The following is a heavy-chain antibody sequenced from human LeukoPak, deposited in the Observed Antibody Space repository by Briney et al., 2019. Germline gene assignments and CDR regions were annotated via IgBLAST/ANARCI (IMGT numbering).Heavy chain of an antibody. V-gene: IGHV3-21*01. CDR3: ARGPYDFWSGYEFYFDY. D-gene: IGHD3-3*01. Sequence: PGGSLRLSCAASGFTFSTYSMNWARQAPGKGLEWVSSISGRSSYMYYADSVKGRFTISRDSAKNSLYLQMNSLRAEDTAVYYCARGPYDFWSGYEFYFDYWGQGTLVTVSS. CDR1: GFTFSTYS. CDR2: ISGRSSYM. J-gene: IGHJ4*02.